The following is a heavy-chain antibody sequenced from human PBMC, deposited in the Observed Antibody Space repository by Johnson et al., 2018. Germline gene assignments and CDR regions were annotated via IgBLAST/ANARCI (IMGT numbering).Heavy chain of an antibody. CDR2: IRYSSSAI. J-gene: IGHJ3*02. CDR1: GFTFSSYS. Sequence: VQLVQSGGGLVQXGGSLRLSCAASGFTFSSYSTNWVRQAPGTGLEWVSYIRYSSSAIYYADSVKGRFTISSDNAQNSLYLQMNSLSDEDTAVYYCSRVGVAFDIWGQGTMVTVSS. CDR3: SRVGVAFDI. V-gene: IGHV3-48*02.